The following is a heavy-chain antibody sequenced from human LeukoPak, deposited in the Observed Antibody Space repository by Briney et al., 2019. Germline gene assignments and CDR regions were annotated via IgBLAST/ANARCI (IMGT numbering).Heavy chain of an antibody. D-gene: IGHD1-26*01. CDR1: GYTFTGYY. CDR2: INPNSGGT. CDR3: ARGIVGATSRFDY. V-gene: IGHV1-2*02. Sequence: ASVKVSCKASGYTFTGYYKHWVRQAPGQGLEWMGWINPNSGGTNYAQKFQGRVTMTRDTSISTAYMELSRLRSDDTAVYYCARGIVGATSRFDYWGQGTLVTVSS. J-gene: IGHJ4*02.